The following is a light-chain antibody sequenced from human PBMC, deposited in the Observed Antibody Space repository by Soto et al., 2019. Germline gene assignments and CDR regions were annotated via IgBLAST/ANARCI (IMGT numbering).Light chain of an antibody. CDR3: QQYGSSPRT. J-gene: IGKJ1*01. CDR2: GAS. V-gene: IGKV3-20*01. Sequence: EIVLTQSPGTLSVSPGERATLSCRASQSVSSSYLAWYQQKPGQAPRPLIYGASSRATGVPDRVSGSGSGTDFTLTISRLEPEGFAVYYCQQYGSSPRTFGLGTKVDIE. CDR1: QSVSSSY.